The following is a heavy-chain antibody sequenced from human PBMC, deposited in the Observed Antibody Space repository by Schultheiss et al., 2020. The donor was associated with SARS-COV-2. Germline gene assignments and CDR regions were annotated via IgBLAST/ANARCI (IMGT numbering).Heavy chain of an antibody. J-gene: IGHJ4*02. CDR1: GGSISSSSYY. D-gene: IGHD5-12*01. CDR3: ARVDQRSSYYYFDY. V-gene: IGHV4-39*01. CDR2: IYYSGST. Sequence: SETLSLTFTVSGGSISSSSYYWGWIRQPPGKGLEWIGSIYYSGSTYYNASLKIRVTISVDTSKNQFSLKLSSVTAADTDVYYCARVDQRSSYYYFDYWGQGTLVTVS.